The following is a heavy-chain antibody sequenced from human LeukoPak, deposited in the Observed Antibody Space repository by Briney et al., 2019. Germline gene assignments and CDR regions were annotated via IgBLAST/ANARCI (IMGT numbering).Heavy chain of an antibody. J-gene: IGHJ4*02. CDR1: GFTFSSYW. V-gene: IGHV3-7*01. CDR2: IKQDGSEK. CDR3: ARDKGGYYYDTQALDY. D-gene: IGHD3-22*01. Sequence: GGSLRLSCAASGFTFSSYWMSWVRQAPGKGLEWVANIKQDGSEKYYVDSVKGRFTISRDNAKNSLYLQMNSLRAEDTAVYYCARDKGGYYYDTQALDYWGQGTLVTVSS.